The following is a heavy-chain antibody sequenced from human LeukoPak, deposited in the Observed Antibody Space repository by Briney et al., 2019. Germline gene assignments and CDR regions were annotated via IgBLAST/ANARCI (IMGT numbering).Heavy chain of an antibody. V-gene: IGHV4-39*02. D-gene: IGHD3-22*01. J-gene: IGHJ3*02. CDR1: GGSIISNNHY. CDR2: ISYSGGT. Sequence: SETLSLTCTVSGGSIISNNHYWGWTRQPPGKGLEWFGSISYSGGTAYNPSLRSRVTISVDTSKNQFSLKVNSVTAADTAVYYCAREVEYYDSSGYRPHAFDIWGQGTLVTVST. CDR3: AREVEYYDSSGYRPHAFDI.